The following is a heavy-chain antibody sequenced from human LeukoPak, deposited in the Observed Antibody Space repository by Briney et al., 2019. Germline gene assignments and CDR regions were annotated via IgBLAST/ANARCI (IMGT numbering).Heavy chain of an antibody. CDR2: ISPSGGST. V-gene: IGHV1-46*01. J-gene: IGHJ5*02. D-gene: IGHD3-9*01. CDR3: ARDGSPYYDILTGYFPYNYNWFDP. Sequence: ASVKVSCKASGYIFTSYYMHWVRQAPGQGLEWMGIISPSGGSTSYAQKFQGRVTLTRDTSTSTVYMELSSLRSEDTAVYYCARDGSPYYDILTGYFPYNYNWFDPWGQGTLVTVSS. CDR1: GYIFTSYY.